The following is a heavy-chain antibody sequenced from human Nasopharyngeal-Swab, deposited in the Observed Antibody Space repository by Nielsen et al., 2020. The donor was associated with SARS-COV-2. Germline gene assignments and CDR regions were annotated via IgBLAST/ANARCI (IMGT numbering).Heavy chain of an antibody. CDR2: IIPILGIA. D-gene: IGHD3-10*01. CDR1: GGTFSSYA. V-gene: IGHV1-69*04. CDR3: AREKGYQVLLDYYYHGLDV. J-gene: IGHJ6*02. Sequence: SVKVSCKASGGTFSSYAISWVRQAPGQGLEWMGRIIPILGIANYAQKFQGRVTITADKSTSTAYMELSSLRGDDTAVYYCAREKGYQVLLDYYYHGLDVWGHGTAVTVSS.